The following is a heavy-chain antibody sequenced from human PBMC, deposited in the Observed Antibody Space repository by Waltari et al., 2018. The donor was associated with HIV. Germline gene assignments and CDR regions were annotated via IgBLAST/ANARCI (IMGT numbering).Heavy chain of an antibody. V-gene: IGHV3-7*04. Sequence: EVQLVESGGGLVQPGGSLIVSCAASGFTFSSYWMSWVRQAPGEGLEGVANIKQDGSGKYYVDSVNGRFTISRDNAENSLYLQMNSLRAEDTAVYYCARGGFYGSGSKVNWGQGTLVTVSS. CDR3: ARGGFYGSGSKVN. CDR1: GFTFSSYW. D-gene: IGHD3-10*01. J-gene: IGHJ4*02. CDR2: IKQDGSGK.